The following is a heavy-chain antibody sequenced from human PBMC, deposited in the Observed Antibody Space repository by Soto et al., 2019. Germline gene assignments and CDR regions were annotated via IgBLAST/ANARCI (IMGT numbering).Heavy chain of an antibody. CDR2: INAGNGNT. V-gene: IGHV1-3*01. J-gene: IGHJ5*02. CDR3: ARGEGYCSGGTCYRWFDP. D-gene: IGHD2-15*01. Sequence: QVHLVQSGAEVKKPGASVKVSCKASGYTFTKYALHWVRQAPGQRLEWMGWINAGNGNTKYSQKFQGRVTITRDTSASTSYMQVSSLRSEETAVYYCARGEGYCSGGTCYRWFDPWGQGTLVTVSS. CDR1: GYTFTKYA.